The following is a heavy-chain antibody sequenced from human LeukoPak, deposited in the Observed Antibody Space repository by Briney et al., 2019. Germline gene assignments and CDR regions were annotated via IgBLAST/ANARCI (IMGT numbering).Heavy chain of an antibody. CDR2: INHSGST. J-gene: IGHJ6*02. CDR1: GGSFSGYY. V-gene: IGHV4-34*01. D-gene: IGHD6-13*01. CDR3: ATIYSSSSAYYYYGMDV. Sequence: SETLSLTCAVYGGSFSGYYWSWIRQPPGKGLEWIGEINHSGSTNYNPSLKSRVTIPVDTSKNQFSLKLSSVTAADTAVYCCATIYSSSSAYYYYGMDVWGQGTTVTVSS.